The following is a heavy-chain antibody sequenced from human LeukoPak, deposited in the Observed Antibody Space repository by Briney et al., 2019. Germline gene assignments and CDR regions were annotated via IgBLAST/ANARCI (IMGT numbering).Heavy chain of an antibody. D-gene: IGHD3-9*01. CDR3: AKDGGEYYDILTGYYPRLYYMDV. Sequence: GGSLRLSCAASGFTFSSYWMHWVRQAPGKGLVWVSRINSDGSSTSYADSVKGRFTISRDNSKNTLCLQMNSLRAEDTAVYYCAKDGGEYYDILTGYYPRLYYMDVWGKGTTVTISS. CDR2: INSDGSST. J-gene: IGHJ6*03. CDR1: GFTFSSYW. V-gene: IGHV3-74*01.